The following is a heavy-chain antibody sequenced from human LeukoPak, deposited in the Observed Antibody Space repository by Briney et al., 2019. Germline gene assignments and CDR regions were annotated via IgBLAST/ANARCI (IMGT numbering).Heavy chain of an antibody. D-gene: IGHD3-3*01. CDR2: IYYSGST. V-gene: IGHV4-31*03. Sequence: SETLSPTCIVSGGSISSGGYYWSWIRQHPGKGLEWIGYIYYSGSTYYNPSLKSRVTISVDTSKNQFSLKLSSVTAADTAVYYCARTAGEWLEDYYYMDVWGKGTTVTVSS. CDR1: GGSISSGGYY. CDR3: ARTAGEWLEDYYYMDV. J-gene: IGHJ6*03.